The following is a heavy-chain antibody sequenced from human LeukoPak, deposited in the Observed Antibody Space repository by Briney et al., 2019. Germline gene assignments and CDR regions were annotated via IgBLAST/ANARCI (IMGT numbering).Heavy chain of an antibody. J-gene: IGHJ6*02. V-gene: IGHV3-7*03. CDR3: AKAASSSWPSYYYGMDV. CDR1: GFTFSSYW. Sequence: GGSLRLSCAASGFTFSSYWMSWVRQAPGKGLEWVANIKEDESEKYYVDSVKGRFTISKDNSKNTVYLQMSSLRVDDTAVYYCAKAASSSWPSYYYGMDVWGQGTTVTVSS. CDR2: IKEDESEK. D-gene: IGHD6-13*01.